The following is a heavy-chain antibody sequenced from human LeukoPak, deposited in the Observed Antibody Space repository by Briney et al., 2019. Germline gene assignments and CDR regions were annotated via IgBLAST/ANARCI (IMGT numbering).Heavy chain of an antibody. CDR1: GYRFTSYW. J-gene: IGHJ3*02. V-gene: IGHV5-51*01. CDR2: IYPGDSDT. CDR3: AKIPDDGGWAFDI. D-gene: IGHD3-10*01. Sequence: LGESLKISCKGSGYRFTSYWIGWVRQMPGKGLEWMGIIYPGDSDTRYSPSFQGQVTISADKSISTAYLQWSSLKASDTAMYYCAKIPDDGGWAFDIWGQGTMVTVSS.